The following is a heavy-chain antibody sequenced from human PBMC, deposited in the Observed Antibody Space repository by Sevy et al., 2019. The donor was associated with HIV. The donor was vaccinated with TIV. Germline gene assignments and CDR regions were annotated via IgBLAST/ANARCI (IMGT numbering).Heavy chain of an antibody. D-gene: IGHD2-8*01. Sequence: GGSLRLSCAASGFTFSKYSMSWVRQPPGKGLEWVSTLSFGGGEINYADSVKGRFTISRDNSKSSVYLQMNNLRPEDTAVYYCAREGCTKPHDYWGQGTRVTVSS. CDR1: GFTFSKYS. V-gene: IGHV3-23*01. J-gene: IGHJ4*02. CDR3: AREGCTKPHDY. CDR2: LSFGGGEI.